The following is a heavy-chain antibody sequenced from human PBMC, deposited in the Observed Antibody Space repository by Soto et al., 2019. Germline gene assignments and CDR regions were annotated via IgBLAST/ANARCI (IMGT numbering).Heavy chain of an antibody. J-gene: IGHJ4*02. V-gene: IGHV3-23*01. CDR2: ISGSDGKT. Sequence: GGSLRLSCAASGFSFGSYALSWVRQAPGKGLEWVSTISGSDGKTFYADSVKGRFSISRDTSQSTLYLQMNSLRADDTAMYYCARWSYLDYWGQGTRGTVSS. D-gene: IGHD3-3*01. CDR1: GFSFGSYA. CDR3: ARWSYLDY.